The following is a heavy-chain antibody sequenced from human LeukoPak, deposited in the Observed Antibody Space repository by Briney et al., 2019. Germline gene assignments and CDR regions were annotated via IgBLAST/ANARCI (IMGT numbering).Heavy chain of an antibody. D-gene: IGHD3-22*01. J-gene: IGHJ4*02. V-gene: IGHV1-18*01. Sequence: ASVKVSCKASGYTFTSYGISWVRQAPGQGLEWMGWISAYNGNTNYAQKLQGRVTMTTDTSTSTGYMELRSLRSDDTAVYYCARVATMIPTLDYWGQGTLVTVSS. CDR3: ARVATMIPTLDY. CDR1: GYTFTSYG. CDR2: ISAYNGNT.